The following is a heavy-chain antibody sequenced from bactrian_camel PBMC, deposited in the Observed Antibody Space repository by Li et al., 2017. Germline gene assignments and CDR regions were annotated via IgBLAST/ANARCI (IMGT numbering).Heavy chain of an antibody. V-gene: IGHV3S53*01. Sequence: QLVESGGGSVQAGGSLRVSCAASGSTSSSRCIGWFRQAPGKEREGVAAVDTAGLTTYTYAVQGRFTISRDNAKNTVYLQMDSLNHEDTGTYYCAADSVNLQLARWYSYWGQGTQVTVS. CDR1: GSTSSSRC. D-gene: IGHD7*01. CDR2: VDTAGLT. J-gene: IGHJ4*01. CDR3: AADSVNLQLARWYSY.